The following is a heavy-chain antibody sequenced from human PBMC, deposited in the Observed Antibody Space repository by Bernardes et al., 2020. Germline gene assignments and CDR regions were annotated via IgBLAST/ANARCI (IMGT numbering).Heavy chain of an antibody. CDR3: ARGYSSGWDINAFDI. D-gene: IGHD6-19*01. CDR1: GFTFSSYW. V-gene: IGHV3-74*01. Sequence: GSLRLSCAASGFTFSSYWMHWVRQAPGKGLVWVSRINSDGSSTSYADSVKGRFTISRDNAKNTLYLQMNSLRAEDTAVYYCARGYSSGWDINAFDIWGQGTMVTVSS. J-gene: IGHJ3*02. CDR2: INSDGSST.